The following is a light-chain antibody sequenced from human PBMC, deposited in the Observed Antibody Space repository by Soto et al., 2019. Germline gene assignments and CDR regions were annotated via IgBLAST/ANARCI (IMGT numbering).Light chain of an antibody. CDR2: DVS. J-gene: IGLJ2*01. CDR3: SSYTSSSTQV. V-gene: IGLV2-14*01. CDR1: SSDVGGYNY. Sequence: QSVLTQPASVSGSPGQSITISCTGTSSDVGGYNYVSWYQQHPGKAPKLMIYDVSNRPSGVSNRFSGSKSGNTASLTISGLQAEYEADYYCSSYTSSSTQVFGGGTKVTVL.